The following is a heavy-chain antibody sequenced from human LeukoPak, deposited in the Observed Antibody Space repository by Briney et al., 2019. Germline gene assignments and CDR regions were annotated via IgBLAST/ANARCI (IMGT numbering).Heavy chain of an antibody. CDR3: ARAPRDYDFWSGYPGGWFDP. V-gene: IGHV1-2*02. D-gene: IGHD3-3*01. J-gene: IGHJ5*02. CDR2: INPNSGGT. CDR1: GYTFTGYY. Sequence: ASVKVSCKASGYTFTGYYMHWVRQAPGQGLEWMGWINPNSGGTNYAQKLQGRVTMTTDTSTSTAYMELRSLRSDDTAVYYCARAPRDYDFWSGYPGGWFDPWGQGTLVTVSS.